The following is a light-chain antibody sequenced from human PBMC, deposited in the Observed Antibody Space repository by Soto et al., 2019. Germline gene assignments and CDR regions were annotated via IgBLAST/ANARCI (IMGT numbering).Light chain of an antibody. CDR1: SSNIGGNS. Sequence: VLTQPPSVSAAPGQKVTISCSGSSSNIGGNSVSWYQQLPGTAPKLLIYDDNKRPSGIPDRFSGSKSGTSATLGITGFQTGDEADYYCGSWDSSLSAHVFGTGTKVTVL. CDR2: DDN. J-gene: IGLJ1*01. V-gene: IGLV1-51*01. CDR3: GSWDSSLSAHV.